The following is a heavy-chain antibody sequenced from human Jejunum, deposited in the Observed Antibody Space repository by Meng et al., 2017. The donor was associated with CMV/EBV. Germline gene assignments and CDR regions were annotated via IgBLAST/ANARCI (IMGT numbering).Heavy chain of an antibody. Sequence: GFSVNKNYMSWVRQGQGKGLKGVSVNYRDNNTYDADSVKGRFTVSRDTSKNVVYLNLNSLRVEDTAIYYCAREPWGGYYGPYWGQGTLVTVSS. D-gene: IGHD3-3*01. CDR2: NYRDNNT. J-gene: IGHJ4*02. CDR3: AREPWGGYYGPY. CDR1: GFSVNKNY. V-gene: IGHV3-53*01.